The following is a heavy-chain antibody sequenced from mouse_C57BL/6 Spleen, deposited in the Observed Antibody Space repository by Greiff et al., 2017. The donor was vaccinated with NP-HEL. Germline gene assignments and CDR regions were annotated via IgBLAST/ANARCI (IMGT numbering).Heavy chain of an antibody. CDR3: ARWWLLPLDY. CDR2: INPSSGYT. D-gene: IGHD2-3*01. J-gene: IGHJ2*01. Sequence: QVQLQESGAELARPGASVKMSCKASGYTFTSYTMHWVNQRPGQGLEWIGYINPSSGYTKYNQKFKDKATLTADKSSSTAYMQLSSLTSEDSAVYYGARWWLLPLDYWGQGTTLTVSS. CDR1: GYTFTSYT. V-gene: IGHV1-4*01.